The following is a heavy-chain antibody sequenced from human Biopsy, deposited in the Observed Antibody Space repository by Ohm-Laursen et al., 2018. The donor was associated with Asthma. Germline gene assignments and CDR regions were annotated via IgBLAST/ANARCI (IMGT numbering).Heavy chain of an antibody. CDR2: ISWNSGSI. Sequence: SLRLSCSATGFTFDDYAMHWVRQAPGKGLEWVSGISWNSGSIGYADSVKGRFTISRDNSKNTLYLQMNSLRAEDTAVYYCAKGGGDIVVVISATTLDYWGQGALVTVSS. V-gene: IGHV3-9*01. CDR1: GFTFDDYA. D-gene: IGHD2-15*01. CDR3: AKGGGDIVVVISATTLDY. J-gene: IGHJ4*02.